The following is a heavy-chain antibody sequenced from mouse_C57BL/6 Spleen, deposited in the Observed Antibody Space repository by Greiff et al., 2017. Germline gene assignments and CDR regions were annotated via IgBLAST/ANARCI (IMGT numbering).Heavy chain of an antibody. V-gene: IGHV14-2*01. CDR2: FDPEDGET. D-gene: IGHD1-1*01. CDR1: GFNIKAYY. J-gene: IGHJ1*03. Sequence: EVQLQQSGAELVKPGASVKLSCTASGFNIKAYYMHWVKQRTEQGLEWIGRFDPEDGETKYAPKFQGQATITADTSSNTAYLQLSSLTSEDTAVYDGARSDGSSYLYWYFDVWGTGTTVTVSS. CDR3: ARSDGSSYLYWYFDV.